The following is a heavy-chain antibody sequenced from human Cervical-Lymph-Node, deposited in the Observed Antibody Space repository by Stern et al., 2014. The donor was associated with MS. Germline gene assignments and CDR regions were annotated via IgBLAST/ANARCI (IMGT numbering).Heavy chain of an antibody. D-gene: IGHD1-26*01. J-gene: IGHJ6*02. CDR3: ARGRRSGSYFRGYYYYGMDV. CDR1: GGSISSYY. Sequence: VQLVESGPGLVKPSETLSLTCTVSGGSISSYYWSWIRQPPGKGLEWIGYIYYSGSTNYNPSLKSRVTISVDTSKNQFSLKLSSVTAADTAVYYCARGRRSGSYFRGYYYYGMDVWGQGTTVTVSS. V-gene: IGHV4-59*01. CDR2: IYYSGST.